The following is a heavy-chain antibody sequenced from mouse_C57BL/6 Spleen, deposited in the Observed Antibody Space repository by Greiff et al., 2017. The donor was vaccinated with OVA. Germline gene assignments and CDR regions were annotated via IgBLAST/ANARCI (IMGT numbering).Heavy chain of an antibody. CDR1: GFTFSDYY. V-gene: IGHV5-16*01. Sequence: EVQRVESEGGLVQPGSSMKLSCTASGFTFSDYYMAWVRQVPEKGLEWVANINYDGSSTYYLDSLKSRFIISRDNAKNILYLQMSSLKSEDTATYYCARSGSSPWYFDVWGTGTTVTVSS. D-gene: IGHD1-1*01. J-gene: IGHJ1*03. CDR2: INYDGSST. CDR3: ARSGSSPWYFDV.